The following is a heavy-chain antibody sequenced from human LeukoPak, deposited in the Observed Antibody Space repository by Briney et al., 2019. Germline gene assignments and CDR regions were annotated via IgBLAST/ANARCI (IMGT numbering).Heavy chain of an antibody. CDR2: ISSSGSTI. CDR3: ARGDYVWGSYRYTRGFDY. J-gene: IGHJ4*02. D-gene: IGHD3-16*02. CDR1: GFTFSDYY. Sequence: GGSLRLSCAASGFTFSDYYMSWIRQAPGKGLEWVSYISSSGSTIYYADSVKGRFTISRDNAKNSLYLQMNSLRAEDTAVYYCARGDYVWGSYRYTRGFDYWGQGILVTVSS. V-gene: IGHV3-11*01.